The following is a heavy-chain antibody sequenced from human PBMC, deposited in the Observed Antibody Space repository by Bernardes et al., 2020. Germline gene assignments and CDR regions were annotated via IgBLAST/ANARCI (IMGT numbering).Heavy chain of an antibody. J-gene: IGHJ4*01. V-gene: IGHV3-48*01. D-gene: IGHD7-27*01. CDR2: ISSSGTTI. CDR1: GFTFGTYS. Sequence: VGSLRLSCAASGFTFGTYSMNWVRQAPGKGLEWVSYISSSGTTIFYAGSVKGRFTISRDNARSSLYLQMNSLRAEDTAVYYCTRDGGNWENDYWGQGTLVTVSS. CDR3: TRDGGNWENDY.